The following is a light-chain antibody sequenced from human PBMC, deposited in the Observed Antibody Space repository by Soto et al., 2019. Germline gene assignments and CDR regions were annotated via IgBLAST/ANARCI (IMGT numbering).Light chain of an antibody. CDR1: SSDVGGYNY. Sequence: QSALTQPPSASGSPGQSVTISCTGTSSDVGGYNYVSWYQQHPGKVPKLMIYEVTKRPSGVPDRFSGSKSGNTASLTVSGLQAEDEADYYCSSYAGSNILLFGGGTKLPVL. CDR3: SSYAGSNILL. J-gene: IGLJ3*02. CDR2: EVT. V-gene: IGLV2-8*01.